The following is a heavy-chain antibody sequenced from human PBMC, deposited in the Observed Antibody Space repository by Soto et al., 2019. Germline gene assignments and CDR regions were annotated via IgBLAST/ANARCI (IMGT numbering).Heavy chain of an antibody. J-gene: IGHJ5*02. V-gene: IGHV4-4*07. CDR2: IHTRGII. CDR1: GGSVSSSY. D-gene: IGHD3-22*01. CDR3: ARGHSSRSGYYDVA. Sequence: QVQLQESGPGLVKPSETLSLTCSASGGSVSSSYWSWVRQPAGKGLEWIGRIHTRGIINYNPSLTGRVTMSVDTSKNQFFLRLSSVTAADTGVYYCARGHSSRSGYYDVAWGQGTLVTVSS.